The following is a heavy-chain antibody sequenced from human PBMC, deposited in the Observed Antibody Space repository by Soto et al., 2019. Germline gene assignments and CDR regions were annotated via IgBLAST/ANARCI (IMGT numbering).Heavy chain of an antibody. CDR1: CYTFTNYY. Sequence: GASVKVSCKTSCYTFTNYYIRWVRQAPGQGLEWMGWISTYNGNTYYAQKLQGRVTMTTDTSTSSAFMDLRSLRSDDTAVYYCARATVTNSYTYMDVWGQGTTVTVSS. CDR3: ARATVTNSYTYMDV. CDR2: ISTYNGNT. J-gene: IGHJ6*03. V-gene: IGHV1-18*01. D-gene: IGHD4-17*01.